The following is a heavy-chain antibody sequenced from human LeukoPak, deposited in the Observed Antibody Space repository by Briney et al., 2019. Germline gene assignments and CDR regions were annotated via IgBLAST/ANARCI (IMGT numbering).Heavy chain of an antibody. J-gene: IGHJ4*02. CDR1: GYTFTSYA. CDR2: INAGNGNT. Sequence: ASVKVSCKASGYTFTSYAMHWVRQAPGQRLEWMGWINAGNGNTKYSQKFQGRVTITRDTSASTAYMELSSLRSEDTAVYYCARGPDTYYDILTGYWIWGQGTLVTVSS. CDR3: ARGPDTYYDILTGYWI. D-gene: IGHD3-9*01. V-gene: IGHV1-3*01.